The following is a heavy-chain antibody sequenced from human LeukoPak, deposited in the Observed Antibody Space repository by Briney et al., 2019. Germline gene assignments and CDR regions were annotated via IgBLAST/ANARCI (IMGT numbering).Heavy chain of an antibody. J-gene: IGHJ4*02. Sequence: GGSLRLSCAASGFTFSSYWMSWVRQAPGKGLEWVANIKQDGSEKYYVDSVKGRFTISRDNAKNSLYLQMNSLRAEDTAVYYCARETPRIAVAGTDYWGQGTRVTVSS. V-gene: IGHV3-7*01. CDR3: ARETPRIAVAGTDY. CDR1: GFTFSSYW. D-gene: IGHD6-19*01. CDR2: IKQDGSEK.